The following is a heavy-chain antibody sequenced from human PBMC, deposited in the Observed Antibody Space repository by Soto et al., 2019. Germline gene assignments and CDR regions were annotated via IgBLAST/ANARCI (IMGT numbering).Heavy chain of an antibody. J-gene: IGHJ6*02. CDR3: ARDSYAPHV. V-gene: IGHV4-31*03. CDR1: GGSISSGGYY. D-gene: IGHD4-17*01. CDR2: IHYSGTT. Sequence: PSETLSLTCTVSGGSISSGGYYWSWIRQHPGKGLEWIGYIHYSGTTYYNPSLKSRLTMSVDSSKNQFSLKVYSVTAEDTAVYYCARDSYAPHVWGQGTTVTVSS.